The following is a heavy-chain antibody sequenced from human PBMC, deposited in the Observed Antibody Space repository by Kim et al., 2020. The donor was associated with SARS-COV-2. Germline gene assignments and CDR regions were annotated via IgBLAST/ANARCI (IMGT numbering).Heavy chain of an antibody. J-gene: IGHJ4*02. Sequence: KSRVTLSADKSKNQFSLKLSSVTAADTAVYYCARVKGRGLVRSRDYFDYWGQGTLVTVSA. D-gene: IGHD6-19*01. CDR3: ARVKGRGLVRSRDYFDY. V-gene: IGHV4-4*02.